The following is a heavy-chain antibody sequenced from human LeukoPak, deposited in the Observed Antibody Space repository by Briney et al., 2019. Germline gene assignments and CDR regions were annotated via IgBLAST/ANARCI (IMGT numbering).Heavy chain of an antibody. D-gene: IGHD6-13*01. CDR2: ISYDGSNK. CDR3: AKDLDGIAAAGGY. CDR1: GFTFSSYG. V-gene: IGHV3-30*18. Sequence: PGRSLRLSCAASGFTFSSYGMHWVRQAPGKGREWVAVISYDGSNKYYADSVKGRFTISRDNSKNTLYLQMNSLRAEDTAVYYCAKDLDGIAAAGGYWGQGTLVTVSS. J-gene: IGHJ4*02.